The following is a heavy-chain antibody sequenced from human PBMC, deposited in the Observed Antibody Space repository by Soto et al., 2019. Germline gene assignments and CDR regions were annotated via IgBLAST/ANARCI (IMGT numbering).Heavy chain of an antibody. CDR1: GYTFTSYG. J-gene: IGHJ3*02. CDR2: ISAYNGNT. D-gene: IGHD2-2*01. Sequence: GASVKVSCKASGYTFTSYGISWVRQAPGQGLEWMGWISAYNGNTNYAQKHQGRVTMTTDTSTSTAYMELRSLRSDDTAVYYCARDFSEVSDIVVVPAPFDIWGQGTMVTVSS. V-gene: IGHV1-18*01. CDR3: ARDFSEVSDIVVVPAPFDI.